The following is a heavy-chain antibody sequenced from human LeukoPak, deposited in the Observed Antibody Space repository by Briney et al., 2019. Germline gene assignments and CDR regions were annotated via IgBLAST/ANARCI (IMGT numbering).Heavy chain of an antibody. V-gene: IGHV5-51*01. CDR1: GYSFTSYW. CDR2: IYPGDSDT. D-gene: IGHD6-6*01. J-gene: IGHJ4*02. CDR3: ARRSSIAPRLFDY. Sequence: GESLQSSCKGSGYSFTSYWIGWVRQMPGKGLEWMGIIYPGDSDTTYSPSFQGQVTISADKSISTAYVQWNSLKASDTAMYYCARRSSIAPRLFDYWAEGPLDPLSS.